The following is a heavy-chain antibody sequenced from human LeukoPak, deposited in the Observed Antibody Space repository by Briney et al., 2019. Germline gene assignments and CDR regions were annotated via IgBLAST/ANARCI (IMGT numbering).Heavy chain of an antibody. Sequence: GGSLRLSCAASEFXVSSNYMSWVREAPGKGLEWVSVIYSGGSTYNADSVKGRFTISRDSSKNTLYLQMNSLRAEDTAVYYCARIAVAGLNFDFWGQGTLVTVSS. CDR1: EFXVSSNY. CDR3: ARIAVAGLNFDF. D-gene: IGHD6-19*01. J-gene: IGHJ4*02. V-gene: IGHV3-66*01. CDR2: IYSGGST.